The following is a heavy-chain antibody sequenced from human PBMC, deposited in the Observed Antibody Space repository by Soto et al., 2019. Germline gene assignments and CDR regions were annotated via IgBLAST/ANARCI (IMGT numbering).Heavy chain of an antibody. D-gene: IGHD2-2*01. CDR3: ARRYCSSTSCYNWFDP. CDR2: IYWDDDK. CDR1: GFSLSTSGVG. V-gene: IGHV2-5*02. J-gene: IGHJ5*02. Sequence: QITLKESGPTLVKPTQTLTLTCTFSGFSLSTSGVGVGWIRQPPGKALEWLALIYWDDDKRYSPSLKSRLTITKDTSKNQVVFTMTNMDPVDTATYYCARRYCSSTSCYNWFDPWGQGTLVTVSS.